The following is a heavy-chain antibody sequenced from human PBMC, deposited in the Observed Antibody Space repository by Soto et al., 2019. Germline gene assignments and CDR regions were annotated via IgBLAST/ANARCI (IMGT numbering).Heavy chain of an antibody. J-gene: IGHJ4*02. CDR2: INPNNGNT. CDR1: GYSXTGYN. Sequence: XKVSFLASGYSXTGYNMDLVRQAPEQGLEWMGWINPNNGNTDFAQKFQGRVTMTRDTSISKAYMELSRMRSDHTAMYYCARVRVGSGWKNSPDYWGQGTLGTVS. CDR3: ARVRVGSGWKNSPDY. D-gene: IGHD6-19*01. V-gene: IGHV1-2*02.